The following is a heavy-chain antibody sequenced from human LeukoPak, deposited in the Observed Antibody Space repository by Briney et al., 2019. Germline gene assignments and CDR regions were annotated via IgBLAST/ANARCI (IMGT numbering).Heavy chain of an antibody. V-gene: IGHV1-69*04. Sequence: ASVKVSCKASGGTFSSYAISWVRRAPGQGLGWMGRIIPILGIANYAQKFQCRVTITADKSTSTAYMELSSLRSEDTAVYYCARDLVVVPAASLESWFDPWGQGTLVTVSS. CDR1: GGTFSSYA. D-gene: IGHD2-2*01. CDR3: ARDLVVVPAASLESWFDP. CDR2: IIPILGIA. J-gene: IGHJ5*02.